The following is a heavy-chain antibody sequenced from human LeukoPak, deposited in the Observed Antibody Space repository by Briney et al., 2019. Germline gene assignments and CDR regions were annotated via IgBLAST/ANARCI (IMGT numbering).Heavy chain of an antibody. CDR2: INPNSGGT. D-gene: IGHD1-26*01. CDR3: ARDMSGGAFDI. V-gene: IGHV1-2*02. J-gene: IGHJ3*02. Sequence: ASVKVSCKASGYTFTSYAMNWVRQAPGQGLEWMGWINPNSGGTNYAQKFQGRVTMTRDTSISTAYMELSRLRSDDTAVYYCARDMSGGAFDIWGQGTMVTVSS. CDR1: GYTFTSYA.